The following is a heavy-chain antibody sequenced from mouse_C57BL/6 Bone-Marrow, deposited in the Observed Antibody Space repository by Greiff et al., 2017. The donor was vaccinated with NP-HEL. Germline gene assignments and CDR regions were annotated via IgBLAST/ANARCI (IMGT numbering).Heavy chain of an antibody. Sequence: SGAELVKPGASVKISCKASGYAFSSYWMNWVKQRPGKGLEWIGQIYPGDGVTNYNGKFKGKATLTADKSSSTAYMQLSSLTSEDSAVYFCASFHPPYYYAMDYWGQGTSVTVSS. J-gene: IGHJ4*01. CDR2: IYPGDGVT. CDR1: GYAFSSYW. CDR3: ASFHPPYYYAMDY. V-gene: IGHV1-80*01.